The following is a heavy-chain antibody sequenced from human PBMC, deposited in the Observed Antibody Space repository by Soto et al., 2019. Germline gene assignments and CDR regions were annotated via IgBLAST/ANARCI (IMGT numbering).Heavy chain of an antibody. V-gene: IGHV2-5*02. CDR1: GFSLSTSGVG. CDR3: AHSKEDIVLMVYAMSYYFDY. CDR2: IYWDDDK. Sequence: SGHTLVNPAQTLTLTCTFSGFSLSTSGVGVGWIRQPPGKALEWLALIYWDDDKRYSPSLKSRLTITKDTSKNQVVLTMTNMDPVDTATYYCAHSKEDIVLMVYAMSYYFDYWGQGTLVTVSS. J-gene: IGHJ4*02. D-gene: IGHD2-8*01.